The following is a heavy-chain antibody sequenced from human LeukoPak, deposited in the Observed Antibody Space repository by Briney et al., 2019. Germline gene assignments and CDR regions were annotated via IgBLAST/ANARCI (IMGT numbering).Heavy chain of an antibody. D-gene: IGHD3-10*01. J-gene: IGHJ2*01. V-gene: IGHV5-51*01. CDR3: ARGRGTGSPIGPKYFDL. CDR1: GYTFTNYW. Sequence: GESLKISCEGYGYTFTNYWIAWVRQMPGKGLEWMGIIYPGDSDTRYSPSFQGQVTISADKSISTAFLRWTSLKASDTAIYYCARGRGTGSPIGPKYFDLWGRGTLVTVSS. CDR2: IYPGDSDT.